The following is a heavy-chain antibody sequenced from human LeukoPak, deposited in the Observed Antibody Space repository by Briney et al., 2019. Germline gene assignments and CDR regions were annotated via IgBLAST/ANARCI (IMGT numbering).Heavy chain of an antibody. CDR2: IYYSGST. CDR1: GGSISSYY. CDR3: ARDVDDYYYGMDV. J-gene: IGHJ6*02. Sequence: SETLSLTCTVSGGSISSYYWSWIRQPPGKGLEWIGYIYYSGSTYYNPSLKSRVTISVDTSKNQFSLKLSSVTAADTAVYYCARDVDDYYYGMDVWGQGTTVTVSS. V-gene: IGHV4-59*12.